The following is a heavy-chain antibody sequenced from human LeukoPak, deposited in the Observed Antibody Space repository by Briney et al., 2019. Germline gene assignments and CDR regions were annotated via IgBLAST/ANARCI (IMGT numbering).Heavy chain of an antibody. CDR1: GGTFSSYA. D-gene: IGHD3-3*01. Sequence: SVEVSCKASGGTFSSYAISWVRQAPGQGLEWMGGIIPIFGTANYAQKFQGRVTITADESTSTAYMELSSLRSEDTAVYYCARALVFGVVIIEFDPWGQGTLVTVSS. J-gene: IGHJ5*02. CDR3: ARALVFGVVIIEFDP. V-gene: IGHV1-69*13. CDR2: IIPIFGTA.